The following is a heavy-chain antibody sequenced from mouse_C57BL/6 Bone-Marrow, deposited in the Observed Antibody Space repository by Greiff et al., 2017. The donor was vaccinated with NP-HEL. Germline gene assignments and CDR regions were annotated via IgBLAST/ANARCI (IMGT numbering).Heavy chain of an antibody. V-gene: IGHV1-61*01. CDR2: IYPSDSET. CDR3: AAHGREENAMDY. J-gene: IGHJ4*01. CDR1: GYTFTSYW. Sequence: QVQLQQPGAELVRPGSSVKLSCKASGYTFTSYWMDWVKQRPGQGLEWIGNIYPSDSETHYNQKFKDKATLTVDKSSSTAYMQLSSLTSEDSAVYYCAAHGREENAMDYWGQGTSVTVSS. D-gene: IGHD1-1*02.